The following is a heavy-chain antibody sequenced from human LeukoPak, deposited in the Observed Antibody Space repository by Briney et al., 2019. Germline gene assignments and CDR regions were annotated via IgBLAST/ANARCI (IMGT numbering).Heavy chain of an antibody. Sequence: GGSLRLSCAASGFNFSSYGMTWVRQAPGKGLEWVSIISGSGRDTYYADSVKGRFTISRDKSKNTLYLQMNSLRAEDTALYYCARGGGRAVTTGGYYYYYMDVWGKGTTVTVSS. CDR1: GFNFSSYG. D-gene: IGHD4-17*01. CDR2: ISGSGRDT. J-gene: IGHJ6*03. V-gene: IGHV3-23*01. CDR3: ARGGGRAVTTGGYYYYYMDV.